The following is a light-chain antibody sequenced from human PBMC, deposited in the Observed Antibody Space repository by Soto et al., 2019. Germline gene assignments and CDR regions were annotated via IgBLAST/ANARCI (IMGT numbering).Light chain of an antibody. J-gene: IGKJ1*01. CDR2: DAS. V-gene: IGKV3-20*01. CDR1: QSVTRY. CDR3: QQYGSSRT. Sequence: DILLTQSPSTLSLSPVEIATLSCRASQSVTRYLAWYRQKPGQAPRLLIYDASNRATGIPDRFSGSGSGTDFTLTISRLEPEDSAVYYCQQYGSSRTFGQGTKWIS.